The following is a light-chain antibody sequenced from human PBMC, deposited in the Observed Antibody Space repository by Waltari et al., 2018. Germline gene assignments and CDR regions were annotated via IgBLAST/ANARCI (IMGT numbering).Light chain of an antibody. J-gene: IGLJ3*02. CDR3: NSYTRSKTWV. V-gene: IGLV2-14*01. CDR1: SRGIGDYNS. CDR2: DVD. Sequence: QSALPQPASVSGSPGASITIPWTGTSRGIGDYNSFSWYQQFPGKVPKLMIYDVDKRPSGVSNRFSGSKSGNTASLTISGLQAEDEAHYYCNSYTRSKTWVFGGGTDLTVL.